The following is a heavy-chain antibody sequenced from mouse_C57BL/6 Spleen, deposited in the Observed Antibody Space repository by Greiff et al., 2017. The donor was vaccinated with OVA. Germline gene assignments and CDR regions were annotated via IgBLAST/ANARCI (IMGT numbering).Heavy chain of an antibody. Sequence: VQLKESGGGLVQPGGSLKLSCAASGFTFSDYGMAWVRQAPRKGPEWVAFISNLAYSIYYADTVTGRFTISRENAKNTLYLEMSSLRSEDTAMYYCARHGGEGVFAYWGQGTLVTVSA. CDR3: ARHGGEGVFAY. CDR1: GFTFSDYG. J-gene: IGHJ3*01. V-gene: IGHV5-15*01. CDR2: ISNLAYSI.